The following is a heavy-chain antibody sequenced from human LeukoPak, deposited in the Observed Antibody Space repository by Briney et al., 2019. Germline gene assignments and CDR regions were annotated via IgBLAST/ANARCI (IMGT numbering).Heavy chain of an antibody. J-gene: IGHJ4*02. Sequence: SETLSLTXTVSGGSIGSSSYYWGWICQPPGKGLEWIGSIYYSGSTYYNPSLKSRVTISVDTSKNQFSLKLTSATAADTAVYYCARQVYYYDRSGYYYVDFFDFWGQGTLVTVSS. D-gene: IGHD3-22*01. V-gene: IGHV4-39*01. CDR1: GGSIGSSSYY. CDR2: IYYSGST. CDR3: ARQVYYYDRSGYYYVDFFDF.